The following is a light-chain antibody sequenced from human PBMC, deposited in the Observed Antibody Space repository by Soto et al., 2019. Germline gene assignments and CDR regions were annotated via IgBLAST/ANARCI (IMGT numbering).Light chain of an antibody. CDR1: RSNIWAVYY. CDR3: QSYATSVSGARV. J-gene: IGLJ3*02. CDR2: RNH. V-gene: IGLV1-40*01. Sequence: QAVLTQPPSVSGAPGQRVTISCTRSRSNIWAVYYVHCYQQIRGIALKLLIYRNHDRPSWFPDRFSGSKSCTSASLAITGLQAEDEADYYCQSYATSVSGARVFGGETKVTVL.